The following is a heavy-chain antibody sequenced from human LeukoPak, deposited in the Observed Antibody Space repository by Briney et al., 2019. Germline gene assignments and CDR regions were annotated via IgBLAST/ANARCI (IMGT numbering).Heavy chain of an antibody. CDR2: ISGSGGST. Sequence: GGSLRLSCAASGFTFNSYAMSWVRQAPGKGLEWVSAISGSGGSTYYADSVKGRFTISRDNSKNTLYLQMNSLRAEDTAVYYCAKATTYDSSGYYYEGYFDYWGQGTLVTVSS. D-gene: IGHD3-22*01. CDR3: AKATTYDSSGYYYEGYFDY. V-gene: IGHV3-23*01. J-gene: IGHJ4*02. CDR1: GFTFNSYA.